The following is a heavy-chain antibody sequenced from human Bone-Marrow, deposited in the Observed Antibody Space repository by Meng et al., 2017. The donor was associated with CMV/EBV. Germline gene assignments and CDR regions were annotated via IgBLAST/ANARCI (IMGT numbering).Heavy chain of an antibody. J-gene: IGHJ4*02. V-gene: IGHV3-7*01. CDR2: IKQDGREK. CDR3: ARDRRGGIYDFTDY. D-gene: IGHD3-3*01. CDR1: GFTFSTYW. Sequence: GGSLRLSSAASGFTFSTYWMSWVRQAPGKGLEWVANIKQDGREKYYVDSVKGRFTISRDNAKNLLFLQMDSLRAEDTAVYYCARDRRGGIYDFTDYWGQGTLVTVSS.